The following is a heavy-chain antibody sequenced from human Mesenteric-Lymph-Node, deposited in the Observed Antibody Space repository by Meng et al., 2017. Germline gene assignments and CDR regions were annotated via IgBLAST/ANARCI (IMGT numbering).Heavy chain of an antibody. CDR2: IYYNRRA. CDR1: GFTFSIYS. J-gene: IGHJ4*02. CDR3: AREEADGNLGGY. Sequence: GSLRLSCAASGFTFSIYSMTWIRQPPGKGLEWIGSIYYNRRAYYHPSLKGRVTISIDSSRNQFSLSLTSVTAADTATYYCAREEADGNLGGYWGQGMLVTVSS. V-gene: IGHV4-39*07. D-gene: IGHD6-13*01.